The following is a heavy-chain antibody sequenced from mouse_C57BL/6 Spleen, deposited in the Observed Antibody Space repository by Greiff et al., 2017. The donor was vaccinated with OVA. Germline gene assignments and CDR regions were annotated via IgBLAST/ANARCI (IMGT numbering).Heavy chain of an antibody. Sequence: QVQLQQSGAELVKPGASVKISCKASGYAFSSYWMNWVKQRPGKGLEWLGQIYPGDGDTNYNGKFKGKATLTADKSSSTAYMQLSSLTSEDSAVYFCARGGHYYAMDYWGQGTSVTVSS. CDR1: GYAFSSYW. CDR3: ARGGHYYAMDY. CDR2: IYPGDGDT. V-gene: IGHV1-80*01. J-gene: IGHJ4*01.